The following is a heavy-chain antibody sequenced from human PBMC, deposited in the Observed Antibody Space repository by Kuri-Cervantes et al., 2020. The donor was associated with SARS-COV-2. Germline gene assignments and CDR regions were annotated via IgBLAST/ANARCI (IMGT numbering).Heavy chain of an antibody. J-gene: IGHJ4*02. CDR2: ISSSGSTI. D-gene: IGHD3-22*01. CDR3: ARSYDSSGYYYSGSAYYFDY. Sequence: GGSLRLSCAASGFTFSSYEMNWVRQAPGKGLEWVSYISSSGSTIYYADSVKGRFTISRDNAKNSLYLQMDSLRAEDTAVYYCARSYDSSGYYYSGSAYYFDYWGQRTLVTVSS. CDR1: GFTFSSYE. V-gene: IGHV3-48*03.